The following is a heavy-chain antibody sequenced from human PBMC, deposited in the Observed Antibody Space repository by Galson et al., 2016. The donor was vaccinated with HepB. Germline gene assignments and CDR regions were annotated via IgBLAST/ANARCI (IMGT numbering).Heavy chain of an antibody. CDR1: GFSLSTSGMG. J-gene: IGHJ6*02. CDR2: IDWDDDK. CDR3: TRRRSYVMDV. D-gene: IGHD3-16*01. V-gene: IGHV2-70*04. Sequence: PALVKPTQTLTLTCTFSGFSLSTSGMGVNWIRQPPGKALEWLARIDWDDDKCYNTSLKTRLTISKHTSKNQVVLRMTNMDPMDTARYYCTRRRSYVMDVWGLGTTVTVSS.